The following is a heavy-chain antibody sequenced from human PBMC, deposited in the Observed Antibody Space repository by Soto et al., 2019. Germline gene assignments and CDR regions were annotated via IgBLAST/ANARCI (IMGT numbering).Heavy chain of an antibody. CDR3: AKDRRAGGNSAFYFDF. CDR2: ISATGGGT. CDR1: GFKFSNYA. J-gene: IGHJ4*02. D-gene: IGHD3-16*01. Sequence: PGGSLRLSCAASGFKFSNYAMSWVRRAPGKGLEWVSLISATGGGTYYADSVKGRFTISRDNSHNTLYLQVHSLTAEGTAVYYCAKDRRAGGNSAFYFDFWGQGAQVTVSS. V-gene: IGHV3-23*01.